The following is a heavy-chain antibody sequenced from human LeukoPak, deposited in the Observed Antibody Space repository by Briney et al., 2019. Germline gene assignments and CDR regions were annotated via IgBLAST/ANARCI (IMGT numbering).Heavy chain of an antibody. V-gene: IGHV3-23*01. CDR3: AIDIAAAKPYYFDY. Sequence: GGSLRLSCAASGFTFSSYSMSWVRQAPGKGLEWVSGISNSGDSTFYTDSVKGRFTISRDNSKNMLYLQMSSLRVDDTAVYYCAIDIAAAKPYYFDYWGQGSLVSASS. CDR2: ISNSGDST. D-gene: IGHD6-13*01. CDR1: GFTFSSYS. J-gene: IGHJ4*02.